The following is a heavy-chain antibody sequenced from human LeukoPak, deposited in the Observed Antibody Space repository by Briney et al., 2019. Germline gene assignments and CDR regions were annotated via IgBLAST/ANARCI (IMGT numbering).Heavy chain of an antibody. J-gene: IGHJ4*02. CDR2: IYYSGTT. Sequence: KSSETLSLTCTVSGGSIRSGDFYWSWIRQHPGKGLEWIGYIYYSGTTYYSPSLKSRVTISLDTSKNQFSLKLSSVTAADTAVYYCASYGARGGYWGQGTLVTVSS. D-gene: IGHD4-17*01. V-gene: IGHV4-30-4*08. CDR3: ASYGARGGY. CDR1: GGSIRSGDFY.